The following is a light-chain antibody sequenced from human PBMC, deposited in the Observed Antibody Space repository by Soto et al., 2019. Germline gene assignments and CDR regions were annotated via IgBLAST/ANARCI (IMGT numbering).Light chain of an antibody. J-gene: IGKJ2*01. Sequence: DIQMTQSPSTLYASVGDRVTITCRASQSISSWLACSQQKPGKAPKLLIYKAFSLESGVPSRFSGSGSGTEVTLTISSLQPDDFATYYCQQYNSYPYTFGHGTKLEIK. V-gene: IGKV1-5*03. CDR1: QSISSW. CDR3: QQYNSYPYT. CDR2: KAF.